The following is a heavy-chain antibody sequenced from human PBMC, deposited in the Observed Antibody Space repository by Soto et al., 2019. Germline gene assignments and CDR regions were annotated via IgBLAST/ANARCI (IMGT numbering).Heavy chain of an antibody. V-gene: IGHV4-4*07. Sequence: SETLSLTCSVSGVSITSYYWSWIRQSAGGGLEWMGRINTDGLSTYSPSFKSRLTMSLDTSKNQVSLRLISVTAADTAVYFCARVPVAVAATEDYYGLDVWGQGTKVTVSS. D-gene: IGHD2-15*01. CDR1: GVSITSYY. CDR3: ARVPVAVAATEDYYGLDV. CDR2: INTDGLS. J-gene: IGHJ6*02.